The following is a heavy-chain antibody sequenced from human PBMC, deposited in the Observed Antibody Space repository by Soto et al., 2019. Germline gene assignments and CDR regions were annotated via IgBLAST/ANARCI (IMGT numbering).Heavy chain of an antibody. Sequence: SVKVSCKASGGTFSSYAISWVRQAPGQGLEWMGGIIPIFGTASYAQKFQGRVTITADKSTSTAYMELSSLRSEDTAVYYCAATLEMATIHSFDYWGQGTLVTVSS. D-gene: IGHD5-12*01. CDR2: IIPIFGTA. CDR3: AATLEMATIHSFDY. V-gene: IGHV1-69*06. CDR1: GGTFSSYA. J-gene: IGHJ4*02.